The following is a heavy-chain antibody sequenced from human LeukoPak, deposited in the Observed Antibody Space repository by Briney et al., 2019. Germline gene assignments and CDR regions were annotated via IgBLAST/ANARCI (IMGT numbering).Heavy chain of an antibody. CDR2: IYSGST. CDR1: GFTFSSYS. D-gene: IGHD5-12*01. J-gene: IGHJ4*02. V-gene: IGHV3-53*01. CDR3: ARRAGDYSHPYDY. Sequence: GSLRLSCAASGFTFSSYSMNWVRQAPGKGLEWVSFIYSGSTHYSDSVKGRFTISRDNSKNTLYLQMNSLRAEDTAVYYCARRAGDYSHPYDYWGQGTLVTVSS.